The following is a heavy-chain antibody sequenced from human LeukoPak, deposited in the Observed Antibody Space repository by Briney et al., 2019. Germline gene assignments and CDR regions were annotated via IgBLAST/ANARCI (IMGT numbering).Heavy chain of an antibody. V-gene: IGHV4-61*02. CDR3: ARESQPYFDS. CDR1: GGSISSGSYY. CDR2: IYTSGST. Sequence: SETLSLTCTVSGGSISSGSYYWSWIRQPAGKGLEWIGRIYTSGSTNYNPSLKSRVTISVDTSKNQFSLKLSSVTAADTAVYYCARESQPYFDSWGQGTLVTVSS. J-gene: IGHJ4*02. D-gene: IGHD2-2*01.